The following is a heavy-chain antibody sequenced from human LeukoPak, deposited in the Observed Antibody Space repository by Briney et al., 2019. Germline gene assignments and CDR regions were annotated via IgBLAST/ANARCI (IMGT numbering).Heavy chain of an antibody. D-gene: IGHD3-10*01. CDR3: ARVDYYGSGSYPDY. CDR2: INPNSGGT. V-gene: IGHV1-2*02. J-gene: IGHJ4*02. Sequence: ASVKVSCKASGYTFTGYYMHWVRQAPGQGLEWMGWINPNSGGTNYAQKFQGRVTMTRDTSISTAYMELSRLRSDDTAVYYCARVDYYGSGSYPDYWGRGTLVTVSS. CDR1: GYTFTGYY.